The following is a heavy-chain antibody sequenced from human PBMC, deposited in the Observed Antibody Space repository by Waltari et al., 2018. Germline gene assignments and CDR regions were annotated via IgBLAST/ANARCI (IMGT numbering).Heavy chain of an antibody. CDR2: IIPIFGTA. J-gene: IGHJ2*01. Sequence: QVQLVQSGAEVKKPESSVKVSCKAAGGTLSSDAISWVRQAPGQRREWMGGIIPIFGTANDAQQLQGRVTITAAESTSPAYMELSSLRYEDTAVYYCARGYYDSSGYYYELHWYFDLWGRGALVTVSS. D-gene: IGHD3-22*01. CDR3: ARGYYDSSGYYYELHWYFDL. CDR1: GGTLSSDA. V-gene: IGHV1-69*19.